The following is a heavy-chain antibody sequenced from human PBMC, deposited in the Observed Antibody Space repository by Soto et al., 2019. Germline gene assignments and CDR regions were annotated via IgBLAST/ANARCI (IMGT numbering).Heavy chain of an antibody. CDR3: ARDSVYCSSTSCYYYYYYYGMDV. CDR1: GFTFSSYA. CDR2: ISYDGSNK. J-gene: IGHJ6*02. V-gene: IGHV3-30-3*01. D-gene: IGHD2-2*01. Sequence: RRLSGAASGFTFSSYAMHWVRQAPGKGLEWVAVISYDGSNKYYADSVKGRFTISRDNSKNTLYLQMNSLRAEDTAVYYCARDSVYCSSTSCYYYYYYYGMDVWGQGTTVTVSS.